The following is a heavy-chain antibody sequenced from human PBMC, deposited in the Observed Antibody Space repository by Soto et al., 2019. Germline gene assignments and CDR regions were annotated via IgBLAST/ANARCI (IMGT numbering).Heavy chain of an antibody. Sequence: QVQLQESGPGLVKPSQTLSLTCTVSGGSISSGGYYWSWIRQHPGKGLEGIGYIYYSGSTYYNPSLKSRVTISGDTSKNQFALKLSSVTAADTAVYYCARGRSSTSPYPIGYWGQGTLVTVSS. D-gene: IGHD2-2*01. CDR2: IYYSGST. CDR1: GGSISSGGYY. CDR3: ARGRSSTSPYPIGY. J-gene: IGHJ4*02. V-gene: IGHV4-31*03.